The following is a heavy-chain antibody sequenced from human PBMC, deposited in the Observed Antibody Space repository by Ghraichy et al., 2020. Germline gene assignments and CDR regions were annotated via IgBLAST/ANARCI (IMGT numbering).Heavy chain of an antibody. J-gene: IGHJ6*02. D-gene: IGHD2-2*01. CDR3: ARRGIGYCSSTSCYAGGYYYYGMDV. CDR1: GGSFSGYY. V-gene: IGHV4-34*01. Sequence: SETLSLTCAVYGGSFSGYYWSWIRQPPGKGLEWIGEINHSGSTNYNPSLKSRVTISVDTSKNQFSLKLSSVTAADTAVYYCARRGIGYCSSTSCYAGGYYYYGMDVWGQGTTVTGSS. CDR2: INHSGST.